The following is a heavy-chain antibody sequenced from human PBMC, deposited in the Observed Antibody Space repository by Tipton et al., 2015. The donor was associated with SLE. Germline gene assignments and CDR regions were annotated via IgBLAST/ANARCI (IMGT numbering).Heavy chain of an antibody. D-gene: IGHD5-12*01. CDR1: GGSISSYY. Sequence: TLSLTCTVSGGSISSYYWSWIRQPPGKGLEWIGYIYYSGSTNYNPSLKSRVTISVDTSKNQFSLKLSSVTAADTAVYYCARRSGYYGVDYWGPGTLVTVSS. V-gene: IGHV4-59*01. CDR2: IYYSGST. CDR3: ARRSGYYGVDY. J-gene: IGHJ4*02.